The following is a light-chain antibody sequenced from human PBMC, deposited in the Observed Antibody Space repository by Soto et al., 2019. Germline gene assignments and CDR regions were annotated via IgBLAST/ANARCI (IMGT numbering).Light chain of an antibody. V-gene: IGKV1-9*01. CDR1: QGISSY. CDR2: AAS. J-gene: IGKJ1*01. Sequence: DIPFTHSPSFLSSSVGEQFTISCRASQGISSYLAWYQQKPGKAPKLLIYAASTLQSGVPSRFSGSGSGTEFTLTISSLQPDDFATYYCQQYNTFWTFGPGTKVDIK. CDR3: QQYNTFWT.